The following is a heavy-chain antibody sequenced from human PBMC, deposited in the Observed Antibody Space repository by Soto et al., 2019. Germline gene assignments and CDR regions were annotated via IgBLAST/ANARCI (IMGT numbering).Heavy chain of an antibody. CDR2: MHYSGGT. D-gene: IGHD6-6*01. CDR3: ARDLGYSSSSLGWFDP. V-gene: IGHV4-59*11. Sequence: SETLSLTCTVSGGSMSSHSWSWIRQPPGKGLEWIGCMHYSGGTNYNPSLKSRVTMSVDTSKNQFSLRLSSVSAADTAMYYCARDLGYSSSSLGWFDPWGQGTLVTVSS. CDR1: GGSMSSHS. J-gene: IGHJ5*02.